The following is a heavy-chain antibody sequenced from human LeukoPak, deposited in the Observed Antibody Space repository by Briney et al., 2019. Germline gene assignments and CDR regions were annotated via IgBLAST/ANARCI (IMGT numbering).Heavy chain of an antibody. D-gene: IGHD4-17*01. CDR1: GFTFSDAW. Sequence: GGSLRLSCAASGFTFSDAWMSWVRQAPGKGLEWVGRIKSKTDGGTTDYGAPVKGRFTISRDDSKNTLYLQMNSLRAEDTAVYYCARGGDINWFDPWGQGTLVTVSS. CDR2: IKSKTDGGTT. V-gene: IGHV3-15*01. J-gene: IGHJ5*02. CDR3: ARGGDINWFDP.